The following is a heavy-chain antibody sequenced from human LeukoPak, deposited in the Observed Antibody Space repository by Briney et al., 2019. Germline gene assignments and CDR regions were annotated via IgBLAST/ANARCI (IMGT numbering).Heavy chain of an antibody. V-gene: IGHV4-34*01. D-gene: IGHD2-15*01. Sequence: SPTLSLTRAVYAGSFIGYYCSSIRHPPGKGLEWSGEINHSGGTNYNPSLKSRVTISVDTSKNQFSLKLTSVTAADTAVYYCARDGGYCSGVTCYNHYYYMDVWGKGTTVTISS. CDR3: ARDGGYCSGVTCYNHYYYMDV. CDR2: INHSGGT. J-gene: IGHJ6*03. CDR1: AGSFIGYY.